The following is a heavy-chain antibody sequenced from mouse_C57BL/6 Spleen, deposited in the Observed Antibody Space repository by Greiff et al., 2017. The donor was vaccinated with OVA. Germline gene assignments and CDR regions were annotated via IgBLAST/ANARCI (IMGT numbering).Heavy chain of an antibody. J-gene: IGHJ2*01. Sequence: QVQLQQPGAELVKPGASVKLSCKASGYTFTSYWMQWVKQRPGQGLEWIGEIDPSDSYTNYNQKFTGKATLTVDTSSSTAYMQLSSLTSEDSAVYFCASAGVDYDGRYYFDNWGQGTTRTAS. CDR3: ASAGVDYDGRYYFDN. CDR2: IDPSDSYT. CDR1: GYTFTSYW. D-gene: IGHD2-4*01. V-gene: IGHV1-50*01.